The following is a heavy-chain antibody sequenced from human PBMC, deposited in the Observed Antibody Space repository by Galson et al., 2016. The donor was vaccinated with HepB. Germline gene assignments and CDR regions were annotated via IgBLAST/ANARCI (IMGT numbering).Heavy chain of an antibody. J-gene: IGHJ3*02. D-gene: IGHD1-1*01. CDR2: INPNSGGT. CDR3: ARGRTVLLGVDAFDM. V-gene: IGHV1-2*04. Sequence: SVKVSCKATGYTFTAYYIHWVRQAPGQGLECMGWINPNSGGTNFAPKFQGWVSMTRDTSISTVYMELSRLRSDDTAVYYCARGRTVLLGVDAFDMWGQGTLVTVSS. CDR1: GYTFTAYY.